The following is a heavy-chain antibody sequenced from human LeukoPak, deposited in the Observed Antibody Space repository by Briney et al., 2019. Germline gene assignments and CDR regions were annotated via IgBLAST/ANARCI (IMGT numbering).Heavy chain of an antibody. J-gene: IGHJ6*03. CDR3: ARDTGRFLEWSRRNYYYYMDV. D-gene: IGHD3-3*01. Sequence: GGSLRLSCAASGFIVSSNYMSWARQAPGKGLEWVSVIYSGGTTYYADSVKGRFTISRDNSKNTLYLQMNSLRAEDTAVYYCARDTGRFLEWSRRNYYYYMDVWGKGTTVTVSS. V-gene: IGHV3-66*01. CDR2: IYSGGTT. CDR1: GFIVSSNY.